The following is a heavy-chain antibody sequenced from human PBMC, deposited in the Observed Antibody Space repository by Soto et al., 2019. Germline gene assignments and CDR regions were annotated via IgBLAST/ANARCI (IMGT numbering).Heavy chain of an antibody. CDR2: ISGRGGST. CDR3: AKEQGSSWYEIDY. J-gene: IGHJ4*02. CDR1: GFTFSNYA. Sequence: EVQLLESGGGLVQPGGSLRLSCAASGFTFSNYAVTWVRQAPGKGLEWVSTISGRGGSTYYPDSVKGRFTISRAKSKNTLSLQMNSLRAEDTAVYYCAKEQGSSWYEIDYWGQGTLVTVSS. D-gene: IGHD6-13*01. V-gene: IGHV3-23*01.